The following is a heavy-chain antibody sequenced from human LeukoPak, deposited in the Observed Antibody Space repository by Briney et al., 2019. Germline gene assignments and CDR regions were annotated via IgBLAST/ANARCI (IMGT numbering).Heavy chain of an antibody. J-gene: IGHJ4*02. D-gene: IGHD5-12*01. CDR1: GFTFSSYA. Sequence: GGFLRLSCAASGFTFSSYAMSWVRQAPGEGLEWVSAISGSGGSTYYADSVKGRFTISRDNSKNTLYLQMNSLRAEDTAVYYCAKDPWDIVATSGYYFDYWGQGTLVTVSS. CDR2: ISGSGGST. V-gene: IGHV3-23*01. CDR3: AKDPWDIVATSGYYFDY.